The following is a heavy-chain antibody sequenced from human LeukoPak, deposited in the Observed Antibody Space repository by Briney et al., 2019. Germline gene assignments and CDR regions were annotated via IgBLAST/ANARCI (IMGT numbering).Heavy chain of an antibody. J-gene: IGHJ4*02. D-gene: IGHD6-13*01. V-gene: IGHV7-4-1*02. CDR3: ARDHRIAAAGTFDY. Sequence: ASVKVSCKASGYTFTGYYMHWVRQAPGQGLEWMGWINTNTGNPTYAQGFTGRFVFSLDTSVSTAYLQISSLKAEDTAVYYCARDHRIAAAGTFDYWGQGTLVTVSS. CDR2: INTNTGNP. CDR1: GYTFTGYY.